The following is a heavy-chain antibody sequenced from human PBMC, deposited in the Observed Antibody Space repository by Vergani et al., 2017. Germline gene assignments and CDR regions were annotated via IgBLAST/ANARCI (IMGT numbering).Heavy chain of an antibody. CDR1: GGSISSSSYY. CDR3: ARATGDLWTGYWYFDL. J-gene: IGHJ2*01. Sequence: QLQLQESGPGLVKPSETLSLTCTVSGGSISSSSYYWGWIRQPPGKGLEWIGSIYYSVSTYYNPSLKSRVTISVDTSKNQFSLKLSSVTAADTAVYYCARATGDLWTGYWYFDLWGRGTLVTVSS. D-gene: IGHD3/OR15-3a*01. CDR2: IYYSVST. V-gene: IGHV4-39*07.